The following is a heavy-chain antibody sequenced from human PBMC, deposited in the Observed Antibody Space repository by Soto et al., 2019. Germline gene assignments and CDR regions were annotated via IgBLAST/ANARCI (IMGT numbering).Heavy chain of an antibody. J-gene: IGHJ3*02. CDR3: ARMPSIAADPGYRAFDI. D-gene: IGHD6-13*01. V-gene: IGHV1-2*04. CDR1: GYTFTGYY. CDR2: INPNSGGT. Sequence: EASVKVSCKASGYTFTGYYMHWVRQAPGQGLEWMGWINPNSGGTNYAQKFQGWVTMTRDTSISTAYMGLSRLRSDDTAVYYCARMPSIAADPGYRAFDIWGQGTMVTVSS.